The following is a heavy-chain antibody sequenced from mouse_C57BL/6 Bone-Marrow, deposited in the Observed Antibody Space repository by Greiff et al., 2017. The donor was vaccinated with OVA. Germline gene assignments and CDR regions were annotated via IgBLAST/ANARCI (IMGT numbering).Heavy chain of an antibody. D-gene: IGHD2-4*01. J-gene: IGHJ4*01. Sequence: QVQLQQPGAELVKPGASVKLSCKASGYTFTSYWMQWVKQRPGQGLEWIGEIDPSDSYTNYNQKFKGKATLTVDTSSSTAYMQLSSLTSADSAVYYCAIDYDYAMDYWGQGTSVTVSS. CDR2: IDPSDSYT. CDR1: GYTFTSYW. CDR3: AIDYDYAMDY. V-gene: IGHV1-50*01.